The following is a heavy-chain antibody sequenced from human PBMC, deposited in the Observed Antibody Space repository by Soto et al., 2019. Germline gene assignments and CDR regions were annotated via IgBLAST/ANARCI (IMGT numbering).Heavy chain of an antibody. CDR3: ARHPPTYCSGGSCYSSQTHYYYYMDV. J-gene: IGHJ6*03. CDR2: IYYSGST. D-gene: IGHD2-15*01. Sequence: QVQLQESGPGLVKPSETLSLTCTVSGGSISSYYWSWIRQPPGKGLEWIGYIYYSGSTNYNPSLKSRVTISVDTSKNQFSLKLSSVTAADTAVYYCARHPPTYCSGGSCYSSQTHYYYYMDVWGKGTTVTVSS. CDR1: GGSISSYY. V-gene: IGHV4-59*08.